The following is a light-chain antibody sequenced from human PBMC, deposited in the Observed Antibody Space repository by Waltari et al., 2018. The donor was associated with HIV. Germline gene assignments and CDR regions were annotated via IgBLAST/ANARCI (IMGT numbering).Light chain of an antibody. CDR1: QTIRNY. Sequence: DIQMTQSPSSLSASVGERVTITCRASQTIRNYLNWYQQRPGIAPKLLIYAASSLQSGVASRFSGSVSGTDFTLTITSLQPEDSAIYYCQQSYDVPYTFGQGTNLEIK. CDR3: QQSYDVPYT. V-gene: IGKV1-39*01. J-gene: IGKJ2*01. CDR2: AAS.